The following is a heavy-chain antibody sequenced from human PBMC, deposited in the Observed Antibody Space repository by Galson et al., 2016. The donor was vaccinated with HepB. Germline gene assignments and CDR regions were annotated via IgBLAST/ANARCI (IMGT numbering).Heavy chain of an antibody. CDR3: ARDLGALGS. CDR1: GFTVSSNY. Sequence: SLRLSCAASGFTVSSNYMSWVRQAPGKGLEWVSVINSGGGTYYADSVKGRFTIPRDSSKNTLYLQMNSLRADDTAVYYCARDLGALGSWGQGTLVTVSS. V-gene: IGHV3-66*01. D-gene: IGHD3-16*01. J-gene: IGHJ5*02. CDR2: INSGGGT.